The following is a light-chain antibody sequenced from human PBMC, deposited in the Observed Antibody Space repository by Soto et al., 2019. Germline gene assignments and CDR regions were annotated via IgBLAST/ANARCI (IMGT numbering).Light chain of an antibody. CDR3: QSYDNSLSGSWV. CDR2: DVS. V-gene: IGLV2-11*01. J-gene: IGLJ3*02. Sequence: QSALTQPRSVSGSPGQSVTISCTGTSSDVGGYNYVSWYQQHPGKAPKLMIYDVSTRPSGVPDRFSGSKSGNTASLTISGLQAEDEADYYCQSYDNSLSGSWVFGGGTKLTVL. CDR1: SSDVGGYNY.